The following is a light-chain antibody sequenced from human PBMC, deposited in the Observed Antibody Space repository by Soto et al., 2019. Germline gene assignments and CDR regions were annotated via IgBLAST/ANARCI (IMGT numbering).Light chain of an antibody. CDR3: QQYGGSFSP. J-gene: IGKJ1*01. Sequence: EIVLTQSPGTLYLSPGERATLSCRASQSVSSTYLAWYQQKPGQAPRLLIYDASNRAPGTPNRFSGSGSGPDFTLTISRLEPEDFAVYYCQQYGGSFSPFGQGTKVDIK. CDR2: DAS. CDR1: QSVSSTY. V-gene: IGKV3-20*01.